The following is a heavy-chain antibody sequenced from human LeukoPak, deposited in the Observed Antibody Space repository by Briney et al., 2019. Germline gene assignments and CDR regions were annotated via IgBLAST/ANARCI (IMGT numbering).Heavy chain of an antibody. CDR2: ISYDGSNK. CDR1: GFTFSSYG. CDR3: ARDYYGMDV. J-gene: IGHJ6*02. Sequence: GGSLRLSCAASGFTFSSYGMHWVRQAPGKGLEWVAVISYDGSNKYYADSVKGRFTISRDNAKNSLYLQMNSLRDEDTAVYYCARDYYGMDVWGQGTTVTVSS. V-gene: IGHV3-30*03.